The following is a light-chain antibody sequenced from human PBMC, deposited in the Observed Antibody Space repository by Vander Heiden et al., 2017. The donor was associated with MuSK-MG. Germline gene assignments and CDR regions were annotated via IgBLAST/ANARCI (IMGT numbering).Light chain of an antibody. V-gene: IGKV1-39*01. CDR1: QSISTY. J-gene: IGKJ1*01. CDR3: QQSYSTPRT. Sequence: DIQLTQSPSSLTASGGDRVIITCRARQSISTYLNWYQQKPRKAPKLLIYAASNLQSGVPSRFSGSESGTDFTRTIRSLQPEDFATYYCQQSYSTPRTFGQGTKVEIK. CDR2: AAS.